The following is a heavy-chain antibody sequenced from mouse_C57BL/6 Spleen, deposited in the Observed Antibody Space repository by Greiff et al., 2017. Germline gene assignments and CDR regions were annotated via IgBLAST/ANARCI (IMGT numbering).Heavy chain of an antibody. V-gene: IGHV1-15*01. CDR1: GYTFTDYE. Sequence: QVQLKQSGAELVRPGASVTLSCKASGYTFTDYEMHWVKQTPVHGLEWIGAIDPETGGTAYNQKFKGKAILTADKSSSTAYMELRSLTSEDSAVYYCTRPYYSNYAAYWGQGTLVTVSA. J-gene: IGHJ3*01. CDR2: IDPETGGT. D-gene: IGHD2-5*01. CDR3: TRPYYSNYAAY.